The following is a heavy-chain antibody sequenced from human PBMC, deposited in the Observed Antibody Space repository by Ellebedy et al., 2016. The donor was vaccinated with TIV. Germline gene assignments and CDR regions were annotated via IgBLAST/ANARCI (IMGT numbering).Heavy chain of an antibody. CDR2: ISGSGNST. D-gene: IGHD3-10*01. J-gene: IGHJ4*02. CDR1: GFTFSSYA. CDR3: AKTTRGVFDY. Sequence: PGGSLRLSCAASGFTFSSYAMSWVRQAPGKGLEWVSVISGSGNSTYYTDSVKGRFSISRDNSKNTLYLQMNSLRAEDTAIYYCAKTTRGVFDYWGQGTLVTVSS. V-gene: IGHV3-23*01.